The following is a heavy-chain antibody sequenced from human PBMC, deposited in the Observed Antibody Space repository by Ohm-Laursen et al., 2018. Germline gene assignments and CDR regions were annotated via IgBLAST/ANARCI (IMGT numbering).Heavy chain of an antibody. CDR3: ARAGGGLLDY. Sequence: SLRLSCAATGFTFISSGMSWVRQAPGKGLEWVANIIQDGSEKYYVDSVKGRFTISRDNAKNSLYLQMNSLRAEDTAVYYCARAGGGLLDYWGQGTLVTVSS. CDR1: GFTFISSG. V-gene: IGHV3-7*03. D-gene: IGHD3-10*01. CDR2: IIQDGSEK. J-gene: IGHJ4*02.